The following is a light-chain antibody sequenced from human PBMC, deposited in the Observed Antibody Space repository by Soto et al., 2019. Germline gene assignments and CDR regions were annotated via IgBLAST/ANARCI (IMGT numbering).Light chain of an antibody. CDR1: GSSIGTNT. Sequence: QSALTQPPSASGTPGQRVTISCSGSGSSIGTNTVNWYRQLPGTAPKLLIYGDNQRPSGVPGRFSGSKSGTSASLAISGLQSEDEADYYCAAWDGSLNNVLFGGGTKVTVL. V-gene: IGLV1-44*01. J-gene: IGLJ2*01. CDR2: GDN. CDR3: AAWDGSLNNVL.